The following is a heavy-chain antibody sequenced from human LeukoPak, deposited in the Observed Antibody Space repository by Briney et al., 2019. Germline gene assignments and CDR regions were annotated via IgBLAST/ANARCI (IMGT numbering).Heavy chain of an antibody. J-gene: IGHJ4*02. D-gene: IGHD4-17*01. V-gene: IGHV4-4*02. CDR3: ARGTMTTVTYYFDY. CDR1: GGSISSSNW. Sequence: SGTLSLTCAVSGGSISSSNWWSWVRQPPGKGLEWIGEIYHSGSTNYNPSLKSRVTISVDTSKYQFSLKLSSVTAADTAVYYCARGTMTTVTYYFDYWGQGTLVTVSS. CDR2: IYHSGST.